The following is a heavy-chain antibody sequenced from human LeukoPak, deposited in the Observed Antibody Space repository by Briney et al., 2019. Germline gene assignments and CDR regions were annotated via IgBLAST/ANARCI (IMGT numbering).Heavy chain of an antibody. CDR3: ARDYYDILTGYYFLFDY. D-gene: IGHD3-9*01. V-gene: IGHV3-21*01. Sequence: GGSLRLSCAASGFTFSSYIMNWVRQAPGKGLEWVSSISSSYIYYADSVKGRFTISRDNAKNSLYLQMNSLRAEDTAVYYCARDYYDILTGYYFLFDYWGQGTLVTVSS. CDR2: ISSSYI. J-gene: IGHJ4*02. CDR1: GFTFSSYI.